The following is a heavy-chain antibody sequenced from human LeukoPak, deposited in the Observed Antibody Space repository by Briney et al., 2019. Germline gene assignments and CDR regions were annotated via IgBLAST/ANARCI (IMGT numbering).Heavy chain of an antibody. CDR3: ARDIGQLWSDHAVDS. J-gene: IGHJ3*02. V-gene: IGHV3-7*03. CDR1: GFTFSSYW. CDR2: IKQDGSEK. Sequence: PGGSLRLSCAASGFTFSSYWMSWVRQAPGKGLEWVANIKQDGSEKYYVDSVKGRFTISRDNAKNSLYLQMNSPRAEDTAVYYCARDIGQLWSDHAVDSWGEGTMVT. D-gene: IGHD5-18*01.